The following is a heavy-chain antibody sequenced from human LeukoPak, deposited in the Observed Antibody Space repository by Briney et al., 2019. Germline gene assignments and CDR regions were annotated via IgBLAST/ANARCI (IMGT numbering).Heavy chain of an antibody. D-gene: IGHD5-12*01. J-gene: IGHJ4*02. CDR1: GYTFTNYG. V-gene: IGHV1-18*01. CDR3: PRGRGSTSRY. CDR2: ISTHNGDT. Sequence: GASVKVSCKASGYTFTNYGITWVRQAPGQGLEWMGWISTHNGDTNYAQNLQGRVTMTTDTSTSTAYMELRSLRSDDTAVYYCPRGRGSTSRYWGQGTLVTVSS.